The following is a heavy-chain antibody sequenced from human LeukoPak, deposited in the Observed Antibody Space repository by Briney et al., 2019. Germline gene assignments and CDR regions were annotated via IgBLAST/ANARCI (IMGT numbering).Heavy chain of an antibody. J-gene: IGHJ3*02. CDR1: GYSFTSYW. CDR2: IYPGDSDT. V-gene: IGHV5-51*01. CDR3: ATQAYVDTAMVSGPEAFDI. D-gene: IGHD5-18*01. Sequence: GESLKISCKGSGYSFTSYWIGWVRQMPGKGLEWMGIIYPGDSDTRYSPSFQGQVTISADKSISTAYLQWSSLKASDTAMYYCATQAYVDTAMVSGPEAFDIWGQGTMVTVSS.